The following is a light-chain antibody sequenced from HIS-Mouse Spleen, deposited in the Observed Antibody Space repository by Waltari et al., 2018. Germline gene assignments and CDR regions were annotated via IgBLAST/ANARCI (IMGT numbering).Light chain of an antibody. CDR1: SSDVGGYNY. Sequence: QSALTQPASVSGSPGQSITISCTGTSSDVGGYNYVSWYQQHPGKAPKLMFYEVSNRPYGVSNRFSGSKSGNTASLTISGLQAEDEADYYCSSYTSSSLWVFGGGTKLTVL. CDR2: EVS. J-gene: IGLJ3*02. V-gene: IGLV2-14*01. CDR3: SSYTSSSLWV.